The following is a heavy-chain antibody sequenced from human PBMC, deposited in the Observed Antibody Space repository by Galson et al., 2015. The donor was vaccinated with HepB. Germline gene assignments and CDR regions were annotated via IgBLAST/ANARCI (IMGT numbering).Heavy chain of an antibody. J-gene: IGHJ6*01. D-gene: IGHD4-11*01. CDR3: ARRPTDLHQGPIGLPPGTLLQEHL. CDR1: GFTFSTYA. CDR2: ITGSDAST. V-gene: IGHV3-23*01. Sequence: SLRLSCAASGFTFSTYAVTWVRQAPGKGLEWVSTITGSDASTYYADAVKGRFTISRDNSRNTLFLQMNSVRAEDTAVHNCARRPTDLHQGPIGLPPGTLLQEHLWG.